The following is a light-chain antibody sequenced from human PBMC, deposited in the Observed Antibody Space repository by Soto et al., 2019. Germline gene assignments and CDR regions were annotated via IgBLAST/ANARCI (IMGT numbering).Light chain of an antibody. CDR2: DAS. V-gene: IGKV3-20*01. CDR3: QQYGTSPRT. Sequence: VLTQSPGTLSLSPGERATLSCRASQSVSSYLAWYQQKPGQTPRLLIYDASSRATGIPDRFSGSGSGTDCTLTISRLEPEDFAVYYCQQYGTSPRTFGQGTKVEI. J-gene: IGKJ1*01. CDR1: QSVSSY.